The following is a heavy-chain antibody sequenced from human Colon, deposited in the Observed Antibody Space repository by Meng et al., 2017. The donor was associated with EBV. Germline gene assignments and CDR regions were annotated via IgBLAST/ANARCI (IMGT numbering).Heavy chain of an antibody. D-gene: IGHD3-10*01. CDR2: IYHSGST. Sequence: QLQVQESGPGLVKPSDTLPLTCTVSGGSISSSHYYWGWVRQPPGKGLQWIGTIYHSGSTSYNPSLQSRVTMFVDTSKNQFSLMLTSVTATDTAVYYCARRRGGSGRDCWGQGTLVTVSS. J-gene: IGHJ4*02. V-gene: IGHV4-39*01. CDR3: ARRRGGSGRDC. CDR1: GGSISSSHYY.